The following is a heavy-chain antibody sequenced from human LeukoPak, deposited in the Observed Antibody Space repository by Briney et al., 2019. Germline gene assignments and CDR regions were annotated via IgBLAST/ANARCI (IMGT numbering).Heavy chain of an antibody. CDR1: GFTFSNYE. V-gene: IGHV3-48*03. J-gene: IGHJ4*02. D-gene: IGHD1-14*01. Sequence: GGSLRLSCAASGFTFSNYEMNWVRQAPGKGLEWVSHISSSGSAIYYADSVKGRFTITGDNAKNSLYLQMNSLRAEDTAVYYCARDSNPEGFDYWGQGTLVTVSS. CDR2: ISSSGSAI. CDR3: ARDSNPEGFDY.